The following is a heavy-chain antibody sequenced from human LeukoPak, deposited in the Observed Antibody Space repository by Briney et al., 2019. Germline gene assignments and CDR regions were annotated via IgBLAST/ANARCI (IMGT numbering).Heavy chain of an antibody. Sequence: SETLSLTCTVSGGSISSGSYYWSWIRQPAGKGLEWIGRIYTSGSTNYNPSLKSRVTISVDTSKNQFSLKLSSLTAADTAVYYCARDRSGYDYVWGSYTSNLDYWGQGTLVTVSS. V-gene: IGHV4-61*02. CDR1: GGSISSGSYY. CDR2: IYTSGST. D-gene: IGHD3-16*01. J-gene: IGHJ4*02. CDR3: ARDRSGYDYVWGSYTSNLDY.